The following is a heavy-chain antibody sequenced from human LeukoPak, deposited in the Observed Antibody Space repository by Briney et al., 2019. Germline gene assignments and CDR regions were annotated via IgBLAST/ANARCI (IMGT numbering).Heavy chain of an antibody. J-gene: IGHJ6*02. CDR1: GHSLAELA. Sequence: ASVTVSCKVSGHSLAELAMHWVRQAPGKGLEWVGGFDPEEGETFYAQEVLGRVSMTEDTSTDTAYMDLSSLTSEDTAVYYSAILPRAVVTPMDVCGQGTTVTVSS. CDR2: FDPEEGET. V-gene: IGHV1-24*01. CDR3: AILPRAVVTPMDV. D-gene: IGHD3-22*01.